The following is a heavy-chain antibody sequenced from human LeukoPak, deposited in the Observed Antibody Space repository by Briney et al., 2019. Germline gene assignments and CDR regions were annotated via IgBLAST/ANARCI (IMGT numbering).Heavy chain of an antibody. CDR1: GYTFTSYA. V-gene: IGHV7-4-1*02. CDR2: INTNTGNP. D-gene: IGHD5-18*01. J-gene: IGHJ5*02. Sequence: GASVKVSCKASGYTFTSYAMNWVRQAPVQGLEWMGWINTNTGNPTYAQGFTGRFVFSLDTSVSTAYLQISSLKAEDTAVYYCARGPTVQLWRRKNWFDPWGQGTLVTVSS. CDR3: ARGPTVQLWRRKNWFDP.